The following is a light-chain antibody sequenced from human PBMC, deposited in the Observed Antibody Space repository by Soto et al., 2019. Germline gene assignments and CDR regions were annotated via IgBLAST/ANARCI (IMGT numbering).Light chain of an antibody. CDR1: QSVTNNY. V-gene: IGKV3-20*01. CDR3: QQCSTSPLT. CDR2: DAS. Sequence: EIVLTQSPGTLSLSPGERATLSCSASQSVTNNYLAWYQQKPGQAPRLLIHDASSRATGIPDRFSGSGSGTDFTLTISRLEPEDFAVYYCQQCSTSPLTFGGGTKVEIK. J-gene: IGKJ4*01.